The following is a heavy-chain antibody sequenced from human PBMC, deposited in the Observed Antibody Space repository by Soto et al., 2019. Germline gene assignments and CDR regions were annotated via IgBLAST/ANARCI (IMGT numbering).Heavy chain of an antibody. CDR3: AHRLPGPSGYDV. Sequence: QITLKESGPTLVKPTQTLTLTCTFSGFSLTSGVVGVGWIRQPPGEALEWLALIYWNDEQHYIPSLRNRLTITRDTSKNQVVLTMTNMDSVDTATYYCAHRLPGPSGYDVWGQWTTVTVSS. J-gene: IGHJ6*02. V-gene: IGHV2-5*01. CDR1: GFSLTSGVVG. D-gene: IGHD6-13*01. CDR2: IYWNDEQ.